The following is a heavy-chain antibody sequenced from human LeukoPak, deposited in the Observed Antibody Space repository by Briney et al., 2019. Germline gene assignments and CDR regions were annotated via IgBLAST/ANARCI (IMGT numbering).Heavy chain of an antibody. CDR3: ARDRESSGFFSYYYGMDV. Sequence: SVKVSCKASGGTFSNYAISWVRQAPGQGLEWMGGIIPIFGTANYAQKFQGRVTMTTDTSTSTVYMDLSSLTYEDTAVYYCARDRESSGFFSYYYGMDVWGQGTTVTVSS. V-gene: IGHV1-69*05. J-gene: IGHJ6*02. CDR2: IIPIFGTA. CDR1: GGTFSNYA. D-gene: IGHD6-19*01.